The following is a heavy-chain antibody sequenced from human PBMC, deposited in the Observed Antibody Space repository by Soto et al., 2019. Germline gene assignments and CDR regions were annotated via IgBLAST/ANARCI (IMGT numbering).Heavy chain of an antibody. CDR1: GISLTTRGVG. V-gene: IGHV2-5*01. J-gene: IGHJ3*01. Sequence: QITVKGSGPTLVKPTQTLTLTCSLSGISLTTRGVGLGWIRQTPGEALEWRALIYWNDDKHYTPSLKSRLTISRDTSKNQAVLTLANMDPVDTATYYCARGLASLPVFAFDVWGQGTVVTVSS. CDR3: ARGLASLPVFAFDV. CDR2: IYWNDDK. D-gene: IGHD6-6*01.